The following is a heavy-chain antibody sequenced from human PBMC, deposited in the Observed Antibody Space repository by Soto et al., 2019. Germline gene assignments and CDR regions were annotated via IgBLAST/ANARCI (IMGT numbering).Heavy chain of an antibody. V-gene: IGHV1-69*12. J-gene: IGHJ6*02. Sequence: QVQLVQSGAEMKEPGSSVKVSCKTSGGTFSSSAISWLRQAPGQGREWMGGIIPLFRTPDYAQKFQGRVTIVADESTSTAYMELSSLRSEDTAVYYCARDNDRLQLGGNYYYILDVWGQGTTITVSS. CDR1: GGTFSSSA. CDR2: IIPLFRTP. CDR3: ARDNDRLQLGGNYYYILDV. D-gene: IGHD4-4*01.